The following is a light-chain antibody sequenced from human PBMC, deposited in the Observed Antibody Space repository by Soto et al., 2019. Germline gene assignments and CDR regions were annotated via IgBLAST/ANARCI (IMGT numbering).Light chain of an antibody. CDR1: SSDVGSYNL. Sequence: QSALTQPASVSGSPGQSITISCTGTSSDVGSYNLVSWYQQHPGKAPKLMIYEGSKRPSGVSNRFSGSKSGNTASLTISGVQAEDEADYYCCSYAGSSTFRVFGGGTKLTVL. J-gene: IGLJ3*02. CDR2: EGS. CDR3: CSYAGSSTFRV. V-gene: IGLV2-23*01.